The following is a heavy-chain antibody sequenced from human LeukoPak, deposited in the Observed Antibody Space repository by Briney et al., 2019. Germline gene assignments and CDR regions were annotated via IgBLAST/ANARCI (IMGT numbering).Heavy chain of an antibody. J-gene: IGHJ5*02. V-gene: IGHV3-66*01. Sequence: SGGFTYYADSVKGRFTISRDNSKNTLFLQMNSLRAEDTAVYYCARVRGVVVPAAMPFGWFDPWGQGTLVTVSS. D-gene: IGHD2-2*01. CDR2: SGGFT. CDR3: ARVRGVVVPAAMPFGWFDP.